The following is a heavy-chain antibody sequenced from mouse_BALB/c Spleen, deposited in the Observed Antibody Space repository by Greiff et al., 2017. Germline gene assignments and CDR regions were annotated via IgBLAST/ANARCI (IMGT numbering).Heavy chain of an antibody. V-gene: IGHV5-12-2*01. CDR1: GFTFSSYT. CDR3: ARPHYGYDGCAY. Sequence: EVKVEESGGGLVQPGGSLKLSCAASGFTFSSYTMSWVRQTPEKRLEWVAYISNGGGSTYYPDTVKGRFTISRDNAKNTLYLQMSSLKSEDTAMYYCARPHYGYDGCAYWGQGTLVTVSA. CDR2: ISNGGGST. J-gene: IGHJ3*01. D-gene: IGHD2-2*01.